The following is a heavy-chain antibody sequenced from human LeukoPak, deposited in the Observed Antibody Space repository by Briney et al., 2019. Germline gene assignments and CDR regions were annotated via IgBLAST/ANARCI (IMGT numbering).Heavy chain of an antibody. CDR2: ISYDGSNK. J-gene: IGHJ4*02. CDR1: GFTFSSYG. Sequence: GGSLRLSCAASGFTFSSYGMHWVRQAPGKGLEWVAVISYDGSNKYYADSVKGRFTISRDNSKNTLYLQMNSLRAEDTAVYYCARDRGSDWWKSTCLGDWGQGTLVTVSS. CDR3: ARDRGSDWWKSTCLGD. D-gene: IGHD6-19*01. V-gene: IGHV3-30*03.